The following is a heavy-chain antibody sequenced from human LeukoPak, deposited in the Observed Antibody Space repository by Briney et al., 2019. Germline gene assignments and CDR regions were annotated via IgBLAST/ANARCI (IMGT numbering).Heavy chain of an antibody. J-gene: IGHJ4*02. CDR3: ARDNDGAVAGTGLDY. CDR2: IKQDGSEK. V-gene: IGHV3-7*01. D-gene: IGHD6-19*01. CDR1: GFTFSSYW. Sequence: GGSLRLSCAASGFTFSSYWMSWVRQAPGKGLEWVANIKQDGSEKYYVDSVKGRFTISRDNAKNSLYLQMNSLRSEDTAVYYCARDNDGAVAGTGLDYWGQGTLATVSS.